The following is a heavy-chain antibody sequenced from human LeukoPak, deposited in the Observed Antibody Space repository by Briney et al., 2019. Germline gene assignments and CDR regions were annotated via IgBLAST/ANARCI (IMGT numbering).Heavy chain of an antibody. CDR1: GFTFSSYA. D-gene: IGHD3-3*01. CDR2: IKSDGSST. V-gene: IGHV3-74*01. CDR3: ARVSFGVVIFL. Sequence: GGSLRLSCAASGFTFSSYAMSWVRQAPGKGLVWVSRIKSDGSSTNYADSVKGRFTISRDNAKNTLYLQMNSLRAEDTAVYYCARVSFGVVIFLWGQGTTVTVSS. J-gene: IGHJ6*02.